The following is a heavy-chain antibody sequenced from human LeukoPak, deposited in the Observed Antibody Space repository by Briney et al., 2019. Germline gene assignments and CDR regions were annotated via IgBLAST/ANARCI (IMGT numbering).Heavy chain of an antibody. Sequence: GGSLRLSCAASGFTFSSYAMSWVRQAPGKGLEWVSAISGSGGSTYYADSVKGRFTIARDNSKNTLYLQMNSLRAEDTAVYYCAKSHSSSWYRRGNDYWGQGTLVTVSS. J-gene: IGHJ4*02. V-gene: IGHV3-23*01. CDR2: ISGSGGST. CDR3: AKSHSSSWYRRGNDY. CDR1: GFTFSSYA. D-gene: IGHD6-13*01.